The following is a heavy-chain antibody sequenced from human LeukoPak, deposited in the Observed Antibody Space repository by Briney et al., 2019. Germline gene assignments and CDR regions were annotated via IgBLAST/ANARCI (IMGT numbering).Heavy chain of an antibody. J-gene: IGHJ5*02. Sequence: GASVKVSCKASGFTFSNSAIQWVRQARGQRLEWIGWIGVAGGNTNYAQTLQGRITITRDMSTSTAYMELTSLRSDDTAVYYCARAQVVPAPGDPWGQGTLVTVSS. CDR3: ARAQVVPAPGDP. CDR1: GFTFSNSA. CDR2: IGVAGGNT. V-gene: IGHV1-58*02. D-gene: IGHD2-2*01.